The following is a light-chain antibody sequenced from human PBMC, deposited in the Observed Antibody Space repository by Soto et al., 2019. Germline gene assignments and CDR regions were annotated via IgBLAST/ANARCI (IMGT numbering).Light chain of an antibody. J-gene: IGLJ1*01. CDR3: NSYTSSSTYV. V-gene: IGLV2-14*03. CDR1: RSDVGGFNY. CDR2: DVT. Sequence: QSALTQPASVSGSPGQSITISCTGTRSDVGGFNYVSWYQQHPGKAPKLMIYDVTNRPSGVSYRFSGSKSGNTASLTISGLQAEDEADYYCNSYTSSSTYVFGTGTKVTVL.